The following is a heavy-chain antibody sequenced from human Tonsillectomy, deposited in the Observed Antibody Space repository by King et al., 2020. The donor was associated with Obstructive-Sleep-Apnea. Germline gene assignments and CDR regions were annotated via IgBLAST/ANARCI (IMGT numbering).Heavy chain of an antibody. D-gene: IGHD3-10*01. V-gene: IGHV4-30-4*01. CDR1: GGSISSGDYY. CDR3: ARGIIWFGELRWFDP. J-gene: IGHJ5*02. CDR2: IYYSGST. Sequence: VQLQESGPGLVKPSQTLSLTCTVSGGSISSGDYYWSWIRQPPGKGLEWIGYIYYSGSTYYNTSLKSRVTISLDTSKNQFSLKLSSVTAADTACYYCARGIIWFGELRWFDPWGQGTLVTVSS.